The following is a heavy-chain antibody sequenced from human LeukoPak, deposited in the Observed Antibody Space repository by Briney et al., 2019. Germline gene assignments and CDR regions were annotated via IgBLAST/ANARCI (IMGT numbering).Heavy chain of an antibody. J-gene: IGHJ4*02. Sequence: PGGSLRLSCEASGFLFNNSWMSWVRQAPGKGLEWVANINLDGSERNYVDSVKGRLTISRDNAKDSLYLQMNGLRAEDTAVYFCVRDRGYSSFDYWGQGTLVTVSS. D-gene: IGHD3-22*01. CDR2: INLDGSER. CDR3: VRDRGYSSFDY. CDR1: GFLFNNSW. V-gene: IGHV3-7*03.